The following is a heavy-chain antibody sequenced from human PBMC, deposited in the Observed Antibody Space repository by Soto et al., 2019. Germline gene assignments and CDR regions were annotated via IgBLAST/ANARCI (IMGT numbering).Heavy chain of an antibody. CDR2: ISAYNGNT. CDR1: GYTFTSYG. Sequence: ASVKVSCKASGYTFTSYGISWVRQAPGQGLEWMGWISAYNGNTNYAQNLQGRVTMTTDTSTSTAYMELRSLRSDDTAVYYCASDKPITIFEFDAFDIWDQGTMVTVSS. D-gene: IGHD3-3*01. J-gene: IGHJ3*02. CDR3: ASDKPITIFEFDAFDI. V-gene: IGHV1-18*01.